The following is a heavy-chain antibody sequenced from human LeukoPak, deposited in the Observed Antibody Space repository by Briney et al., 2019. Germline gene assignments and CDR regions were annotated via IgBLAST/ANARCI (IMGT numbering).Heavy chain of an antibody. CDR1: GYTFTSYG. D-gene: IGHD2-2*02. V-gene: IGHV1-18*01. J-gene: IGHJ4*02. Sequence: GASVNVSCKASGYTFTSYGISWVRQAPGQGLEWMGWISAYNGNTNYAQKLQGRVTMTTDTSTSTAYMELRSLRSDDTAVYYCARDYCSSTSGYTGGFDYWGQGTLVTVSS. CDR2: ISAYNGNT. CDR3: ARDYCSSTSGYTGGFDY.